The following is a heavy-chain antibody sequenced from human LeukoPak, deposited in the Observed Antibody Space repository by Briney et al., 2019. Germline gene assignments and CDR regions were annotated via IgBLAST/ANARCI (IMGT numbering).Heavy chain of an antibody. CDR1: GFTFSSYA. J-gene: IGHJ4*02. CDR3: ARDERDSSSWPFDY. Sequence: PGRSLRLSCAASGFTFSSYAMHWVRQAPGKGLEWVAVISYDGSNKYYADSVKGRFTISRDNSKNTLYLQMNSLRAEDTAVYYCARDERDSSSWPFDYWGREPWSPSPQ. V-gene: IGHV3-30-3*01. D-gene: IGHD6-13*01. CDR2: ISYDGSNK.